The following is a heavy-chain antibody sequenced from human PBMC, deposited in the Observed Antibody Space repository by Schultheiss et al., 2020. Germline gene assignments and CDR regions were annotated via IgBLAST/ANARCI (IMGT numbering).Heavy chain of an antibody. CDR2: LYRDGST. CDR3: TTGYYYDSLDY. CDR1: GLIVSSNY. D-gene: IGHD3-22*01. V-gene: IGHV3-53*01. J-gene: IGHJ4*02. Sequence: GGSLRLSCASSGLIVSSNYMTWVRQAPGKGLEWVSVLYRDGSTYYADSVKGRLTISRHNSKNTLYLQMNSLRAEDTAVYYCTTGYYYDSLDYWGQGTLVTVSS.